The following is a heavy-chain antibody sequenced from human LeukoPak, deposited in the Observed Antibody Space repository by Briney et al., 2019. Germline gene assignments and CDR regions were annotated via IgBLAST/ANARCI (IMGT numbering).Heavy chain of an antibody. Sequence: GGSLRLSCAASGFTFSSYVMHWVRQAPGKGLEWVAIISYDGSNEYYADSVKGRFTISRDNSKNTLYLQMNSLRAADTAVYYCARGSGHTIDYWGQGTLVTVSS. J-gene: IGHJ4*02. V-gene: IGHV3-30*04. D-gene: IGHD6-19*01. CDR1: GFTFSSYV. CDR3: ARGSGHTIDY. CDR2: ISYDGSNE.